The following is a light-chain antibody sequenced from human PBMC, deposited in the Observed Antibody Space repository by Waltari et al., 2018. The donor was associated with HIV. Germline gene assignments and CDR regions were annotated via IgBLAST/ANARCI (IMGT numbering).Light chain of an antibody. CDR1: SSDVGIYNE. CDR3: SSFTTSITVV. Sequence: QSALTQPPSVSGSLGQSVTIPCTGTSSDVGIYNEAPWYQQSPGTAPKLMIYDVSNRPSGVPDRFSGSKSGNTASLTISGLQAEDEADYYCSSFTTSITVVFGGGTKLTVL. CDR2: DVS. J-gene: IGLJ2*01. V-gene: IGLV2-18*02.